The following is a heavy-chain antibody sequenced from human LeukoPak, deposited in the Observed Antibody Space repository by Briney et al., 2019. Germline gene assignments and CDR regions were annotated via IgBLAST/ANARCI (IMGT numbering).Heavy chain of an antibody. CDR2: IWYDGSIK. V-gene: IGHV3-33*06. Sequence: GGSLGLSCVASGFSFSDYGVHWVRQAPGKGLEWVAVIWYDGSIKYYADSVKGRFTISRDNSRNTVYLQMNSLRVEDTAVYYYVKGFNWYFDLWGRGTLVTVSS. CDR1: GFSFSDYG. CDR3: VKGFNWYFDL. J-gene: IGHJ2*01.